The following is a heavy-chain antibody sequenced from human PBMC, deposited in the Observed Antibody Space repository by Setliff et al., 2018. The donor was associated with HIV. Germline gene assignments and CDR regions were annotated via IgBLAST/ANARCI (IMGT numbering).Heavy chain of an antibody. CDR1: GYIFTNYW. CDR3: ARNPHYFDRSGYYSWFYFDY. J-gene: IGHJ4*02. CDR2: ISPADSDT. V-gene: IGHV5-51*01. Sequence: GESLKISCKGSGYIFTNYWIAWVRQMPGKGLEWMGIISPADSDTRYSPSFQGQVTISADKSISTAYLQWTRLQASDTAMYYCARNPHYFDRSGYYSWFYFDYWGQGTLVTVS. D-gene: IGHD3-22*01.